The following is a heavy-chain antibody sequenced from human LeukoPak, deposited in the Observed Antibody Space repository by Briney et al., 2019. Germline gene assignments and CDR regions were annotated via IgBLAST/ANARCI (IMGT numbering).Heavy chain of an antibody. CDR2: IYTSGST. J-gene: IGHJ3*02. CDR1: GGSISSYY. Sequence: SETLSLTCTVSGGSISSYYWSWIRQPAGKGLEWIGRIYTSGSTNYNPSLKSRVTMSVDTSKNQFSLKLSSVTAADTAVYYCARDYYGSGSYYNGVIVGAFDIWDQGTMVTVSS. V-gene: IGHV4-4*07. CDR3: ARDYYGSGSYYNGVIVGAFDI. D-gene: IGHD3-10*01.